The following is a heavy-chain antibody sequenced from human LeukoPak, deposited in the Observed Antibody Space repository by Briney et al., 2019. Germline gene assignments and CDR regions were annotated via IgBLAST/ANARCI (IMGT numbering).Heavy chain of an antibody. CDR1: GFTFSTYG. J-gene: IGHJ6*02. Sequence: GGSLRLSCAASGFTFSTYGMHWVRQAPGKGLEWVAVIWYDGSDKYYADSVKGRFTISRDNSKNTLYLQMNSLRAEDTAVYYCARARPWTSYYYYGMDVWGQGTTVTVSS. V-gene: IGHV3-33*01. CDR3: ARARPWTSYYYYGMDV. CDR2: IWYDGSDK. D-gene: IGHD3/OR15-3a*01.